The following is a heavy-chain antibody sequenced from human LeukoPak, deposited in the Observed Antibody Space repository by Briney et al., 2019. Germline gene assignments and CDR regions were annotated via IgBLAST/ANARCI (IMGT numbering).Heavy chain of an antibody. J-gene: IGHJ4*02. CDR2: ISYDGSNK. D-gene: IGHD2-15*01. CDR3: ARGVVDY. Sequence: GRSLRLSCAASGFTFSSYAMHWVRQAPGKGLEWVAVISYDGSNKYYADSVKGRFTISRDNSKNTLYLQVNSLRAEDAAVYYCARGVVDYWGQGTLVTVSS. V-gene: IGHV3-30*04. CDR1: GFTFSSYA.